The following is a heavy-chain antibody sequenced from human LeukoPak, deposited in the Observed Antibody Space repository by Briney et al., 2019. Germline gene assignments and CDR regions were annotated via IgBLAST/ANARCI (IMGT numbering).Heavy chain of an antibody. CDR3: AKDPLMVYAISEYFDY. CDR1: GFTFSSYS. V-gene: IGHV3-30*18. J-gene: IGHJ4*02. Sequence: GGSLRLSCAASGFTFSSYSMNWVRQAPGKGLEWVAVISYDGSNKYYADSVKGRFTISRDNSKNTLYLQMNSLRAEDTAVYYCAKDPLMVYAISEYFDYWGQGTLVTVSS. CDR2: ISYDGSNK. D-gene: IGHD2-8*01.